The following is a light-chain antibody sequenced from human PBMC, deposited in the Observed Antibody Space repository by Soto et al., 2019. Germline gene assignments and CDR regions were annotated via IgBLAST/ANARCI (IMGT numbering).Light chain of an antibody. J-gene: IGKJ2*01. Sequence: EIVLTQSPGTLSVSPGERANLSCRASQSVSTNLAWFQQKPGQAPRLLIYGASTRATGIPARFSGSWSGTEFPLTINSLQSEDLAVYYCQQSNNWPYTFGQGTKLEV. CDR1: QSVSTN. V-gene: IGKV3-15*01. CDR2: GAS. CDR3: QQSNNWPYT.